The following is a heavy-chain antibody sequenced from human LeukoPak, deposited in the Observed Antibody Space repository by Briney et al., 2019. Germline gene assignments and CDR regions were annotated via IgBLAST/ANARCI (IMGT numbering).Heavy chain of an antibody. D-gene: IGHD1-26*01. CDR2: IDQGGSTK. CDR1: GFTFNTYW. CDR3: VRDKGGRSGAIYYDAFDV. Sequence: PGGSLRLPCAASGFTFNTYWMIWVRQAPGKGLEWVANIDQGGSTKYYVDSLKGRFTISRDNAKNSLYLQMNSLRAEDTAVYYCVRDKGGRSGAIYYDAFDVWGQGTMVTVSS. V-gene: IGHV3-7*01. J-gene: IGHJ3*01.